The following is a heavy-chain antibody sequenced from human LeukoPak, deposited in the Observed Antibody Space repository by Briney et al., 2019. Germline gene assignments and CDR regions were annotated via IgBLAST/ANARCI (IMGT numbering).Heavy chain of an antibody. D-gene: IGHD3-10*01. J-gene: IGHJ3*02. V-gene: IGHV3-30*04. CDR1: GFTFSSYA. Sequence: PGRSLRLSCAASGFTFSSYAMHWVRQAPGKGLEWVAVISYDGSNKYYADSVKGRFTISRDNSKNTLYLQMNSLRAEDTAVYYCAKVGRHDAFDIWGQGTMVTVSS. CDR3: AKVGRHDAFDI. CDR2: ISYDGSNK.